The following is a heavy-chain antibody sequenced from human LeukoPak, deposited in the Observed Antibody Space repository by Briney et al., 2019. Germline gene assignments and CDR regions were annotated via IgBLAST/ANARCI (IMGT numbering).Heavy chain of an antibody. CDR3: AKEGLYDFWSGYRALDY. CDR1: GFTFSSYA. J-gene: IGHJ4*02. Sequence: PGRSLRLSCAASGFTFSSYAMHWVRQAPGKGLEWVSAISGSGGSTYYADSVKGRFTISRDNSKNTLYLQMNSLRAEDTAVYYCAKEGLYDFWSGYRALDYWGQGTLVTVSS. V-gene: IGHV3-23*01. D-gene: IGHD3-3*01. CDR2: ISGSGGST.